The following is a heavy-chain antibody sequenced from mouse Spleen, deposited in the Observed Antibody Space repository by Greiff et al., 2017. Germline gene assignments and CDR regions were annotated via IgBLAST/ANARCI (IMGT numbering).Heavy chain of an antibody. J-gene: IGHJ2*01. D-gene: IGHD1-1*01. Sequence: VQLQPSGPELVKPGASVKISCKASGYAFSSSWMNWVKQRPGKGLEWIGRIYPGDGDTNYNGKFKGKATLTADKSSSTAYMQLSSLTSEDSAVYFCARAYYYGSSFDYWGQGTTLTVSS. CDR3: ARAYYYGSSFDY. CDR1: GYAFSSSW. CDR2: IYPGDGDT. V-gene: IGHV1-82*01.